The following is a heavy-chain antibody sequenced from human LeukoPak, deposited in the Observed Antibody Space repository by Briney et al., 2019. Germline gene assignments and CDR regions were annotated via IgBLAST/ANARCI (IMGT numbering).Heavy chain of an antibody. D-gene: IGHD1-26*01. CDR3: ATSGWGLRTPFDY. CDR1: GFTFSRYG. J-gene: IGHJ4*02. V-gene: IGHV3-7*02. Sequence: GGSLRLSCATSGFTFSRYGMSWVRQAPGKGLEWVANTNRDGREKYDVDSVKGRFTVSRDNAKNSLYLQMNSLRAEDTAVYYCATSGWGLRTPFDYWGQGTLVTVSS. CDR2: TNRDGREK.